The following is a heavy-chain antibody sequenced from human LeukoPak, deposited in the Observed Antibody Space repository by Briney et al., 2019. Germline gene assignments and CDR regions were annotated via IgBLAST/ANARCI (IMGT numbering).Heavy chain of an antibody. Sequence: GGSLRLSCAASEFSVGSNYMTWVRQAPGKGLEWVANMNQDGNEKRYVDSVKGRFTISRDNAKNLLFLQMNNMRVEDTGVYYCARDVDRRDDPWGQGILVTVSS. CDR1: EFSVGSNY. CDR2: MNQDGNEK. V-gene: IGHV3-7*01. D-gene: IGHD3-9*01. CDR3: ARDVDRRDDP. J-gene: IGHJ5*02.